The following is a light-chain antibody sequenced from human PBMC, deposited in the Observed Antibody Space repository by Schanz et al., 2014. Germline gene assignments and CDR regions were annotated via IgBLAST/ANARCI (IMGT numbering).Light chain of an antibody. J-gene: IGLJ3*02. CDR2: DVG. V-gene: IGLV2-14*03. CDR3: CSYVDSYTWV. Sequence: QSALTQPASVSGSPGQSITISCTGTSSDVGGYNYVSWYQQYPGKGPKLVIYDVGNRPSGVSNRFSGSMSGNTASLTISVLQAEDEADYHCCSYVDSYTWVFGGGTKLTVL. CDR1: SSDVGGYNY.